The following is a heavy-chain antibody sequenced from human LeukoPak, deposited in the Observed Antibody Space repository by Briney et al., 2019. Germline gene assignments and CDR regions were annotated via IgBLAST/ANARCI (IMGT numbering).Heavy chain of an antibody. CDR1: GYTFTSYA. D-gene: IGHD6-19*01. V-gene: IGHV1-3*01. CDR3: ARDRLQHEQWLASDFDY. J-gene: IGHJ4*02. Sequence: ASVKVSCKASGYTFTSYAMHWVRQAPGQRLEWMGWINAGNGNTKYSQKFQGRVTITRDTSASTAYMELSSLRSEDTAVYYCARDRLQHEQWLASDFDYWGQGTLVTVSS. CDR2: INAGNGNT.